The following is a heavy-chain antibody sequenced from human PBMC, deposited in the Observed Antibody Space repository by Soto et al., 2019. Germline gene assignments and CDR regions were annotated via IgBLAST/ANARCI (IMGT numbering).Heavy chain of an antibody. Sequence: GRSLRLPFAASEFTFSSYAMSCARQAPGKGLEWVSAISGSGGSTYYADSVKGRFTISRDNSKNTLYLQMNSLRAEDTAVYYCAKSKQWLASYFDYWGQGTLVTVSS. CDR3: AKSKQWLASYFDY. CDR1: EFTFSSYA. D-gene: IGHD6-19*01. J-gene: IGHJ4*02. V-gene: IGHV3-23*01. CDR2: ISGSGGST.